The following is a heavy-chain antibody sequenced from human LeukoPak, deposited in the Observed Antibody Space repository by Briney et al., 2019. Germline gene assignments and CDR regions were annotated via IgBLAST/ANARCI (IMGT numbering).Heavy chain of an antibody. CDR2: INPSGGST. J-gene: IGHJ4*02. Sequence: ASVKVSCKASGYTFTSYYMHWVRQAPGQGLEWMGIINPSGGSTSYAQKFQGRVTMTRDTSTSTVYMELSSLRSEDTAVYYCARVAAAAGTGGYFDYWGQGTLVTVSS. V-gene: IGHV1-46*01. D-gene: IGHD6-13*01. CDR3: ARVAAAAGTGGYFDY. CDR1: GYTFTSYY.